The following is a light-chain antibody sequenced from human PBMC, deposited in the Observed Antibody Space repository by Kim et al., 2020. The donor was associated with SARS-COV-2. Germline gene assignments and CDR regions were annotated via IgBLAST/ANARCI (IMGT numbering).Light chain of an antibody. J-gene: IGLJ3*02. CDR2: RDN. Sequence: QAGLTRPPSVSKDLRQTATLTCTGNSNNIGNQGAAWLQQHQGHPPKLLSYRDNNRPSGISDRLSASRSGNTASLTITGLQPEDEADYFCSAWDNSLSVWVFVGGTQLTVL. CDR1: SNNIGNQG. V-gene: IGLV10-54*01. CDR3: SAWDNSLSVWV.